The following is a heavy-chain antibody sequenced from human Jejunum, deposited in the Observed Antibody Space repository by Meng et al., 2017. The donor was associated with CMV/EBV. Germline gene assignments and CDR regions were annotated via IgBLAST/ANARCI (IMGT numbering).Heavy chain of an antibody. Sequence: SCSAAGFTFSNSWIGWARQPPGKGLGWVASIQPDGSEKYYVASVKGRFTISRDNAKISLYLQMNSLRVEDTAVYYCASGNSFDFWGQGTLVTVSS. V-gene: IGHV3-7*01. D-gene: IGHD1-26*01. CDR3: ASGNSFDF. CDR2: IQPDGSEK. CDR1: GFTFSNSW. J-gene: IGHJ4*02.